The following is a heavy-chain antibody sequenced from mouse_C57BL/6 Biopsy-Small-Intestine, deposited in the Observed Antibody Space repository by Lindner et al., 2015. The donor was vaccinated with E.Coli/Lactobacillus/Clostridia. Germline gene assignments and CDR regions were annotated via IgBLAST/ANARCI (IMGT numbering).Heavy chain of an antibody. V-gene: IGHV10-1*01. D-gene: IGHD3-3*01. CDR3: MRHGGRGAMDY. CDR2: IRSKSNNYAT. J-gene: IGHJ4*01. Sequence: VQLQESGGGLVQPKGSLKLSCAASGFSFSTYAMNWVRQAPGKGLEWVARIRSKSNNYATYYADSVKDRFTISRDDSESMLYLQMNNLKTEDTAMYYCMRHGGRGAMDYWGQGTSVTVSS. CDR1: GFSFSTYA.